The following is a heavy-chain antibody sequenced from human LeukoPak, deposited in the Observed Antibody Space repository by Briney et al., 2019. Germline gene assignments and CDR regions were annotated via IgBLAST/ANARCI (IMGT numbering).Heavy chain of an antibody. CDR2: INGFGSST. D-gene: IGHD6-19*01. V-gene: IGHV3-74*01. J-gene: IGHJ4*02. Sequence: VGALRLSCAAFGFTFISYWMHWVRQAPGKGLVWVSRINGFGSSTDFADSVKGRFTISRHNAKNTLYLQTKSLRAEDTAVYYCARPVSGSSGWYYNYWGQGTLVTVSS. CDR3: ARPVSGSSGWYYNY. CDR1: GFTFISYW.